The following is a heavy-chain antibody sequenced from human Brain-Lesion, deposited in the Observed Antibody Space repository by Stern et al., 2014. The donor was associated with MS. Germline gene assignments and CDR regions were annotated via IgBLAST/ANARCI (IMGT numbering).Heavy chain of an antibody. Sequence: QLQESGPGLVKPSETLSLTCTVSGGPISSSSYYWGWIRQPPGKGLEWIGTIHYTGSTNSNPSLKSRVTFSVELSRNQFSPELGSVTAADTAVYYCASWVGARRRRFDYWGQGTLVTVSS. D-gene: IGHD1-26*01. V-gene: IGHV4-39*01. CDR1: GGPISSSSYY. CDR2: IHYTGST. CDR3: ASWVGARRRRFDY. J-gene: IGHJ4*02.